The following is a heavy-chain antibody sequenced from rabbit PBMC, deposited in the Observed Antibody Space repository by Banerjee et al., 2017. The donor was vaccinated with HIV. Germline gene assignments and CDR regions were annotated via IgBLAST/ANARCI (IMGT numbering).Heavy chain of an antibody. J-gene: IGHJ4*01. D-gene: IGHD4-2*01. CDR1: GFSFSNKAV. Sequence: QEQLVESGGGLVKPEGSLKLSCTASGFSFSNKAVMCWVRQAPGKGLEWIACINAVTGKAVYASWAKGRFTISKTSSTTVDLKMTSLTAADTATYFCARGDNLAFVNLWGPGTLVTVS. CDR3: ARGDNLAFVNL. CDR2: INAVTGKA. V-gene: IGHV1S45*01.